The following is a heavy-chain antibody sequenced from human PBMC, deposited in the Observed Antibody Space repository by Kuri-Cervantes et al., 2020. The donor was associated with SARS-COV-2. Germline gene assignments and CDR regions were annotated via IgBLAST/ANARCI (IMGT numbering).Heavy chain of an antibody. CDR1: GFTFSDYY. CDR2: ISSSGSTI. Sequence: GGSLRLSCAASGFTFSDYYMSWIRQAPGKGLEWVSYISSSGSTIYYADSVKGRFTISRDNAKNSLYLQMNSLRAEDTAVYYCATDLPCSSTSCHQTPVDYWGQGTLVTVSS. J-gene: IGHJ4*02. V-gene: IGHV3-11*04. CDR3: ATDLPCSSTSCHQTPVDY. D-gene: IGHD2-2*01.